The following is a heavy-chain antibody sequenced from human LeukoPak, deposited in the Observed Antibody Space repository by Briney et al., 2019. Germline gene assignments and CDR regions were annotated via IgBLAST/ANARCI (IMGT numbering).Heavy chain of an antibody. J-gene: IGHJ6*03. Sequence: SETLSLTCTVSGDSISSYYWSWIRQPAGKGLEWIGRIYTSGSTNYNPSLKSRVTMSVDTSKNQFSLKLYSVTAADTAVYYCARSSEGRYYYDSNGYSYFYYYMDVWGKGTTVTISS. CDR3: ARSSEGRYYYDSNGYSYFYYYMDV. CDR1: GDSISSYY. D-gene: IGHD3-22*01. CDR2: IYTSGST. V-gene: IGHV4-4*07.